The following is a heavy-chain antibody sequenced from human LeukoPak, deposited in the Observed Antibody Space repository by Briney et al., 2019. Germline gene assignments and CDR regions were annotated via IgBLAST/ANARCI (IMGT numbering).Heavy chain of an antibody. Sequence: SETLSLTCTVSGGSISSSSYYWGWIRQPPGKGLEWIGSIYYSGSTYYNPCLKSRVTISVDTSKNQFSLKLSSVTAADTAVYYCARVCSSTSCYTVNDYWGQGTLVTVSS. V-gene: IGHV4-39*07. D-gene: IGHD2-2*02. CDR2: IYYSGST. CDR3: ARVCSSTSCYTVNDY. J-gene: IGHJ4*02. CDR1: GGSISSSSYY.